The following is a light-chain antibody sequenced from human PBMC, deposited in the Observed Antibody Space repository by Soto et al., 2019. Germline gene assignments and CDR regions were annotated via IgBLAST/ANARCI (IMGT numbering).Light chain of an antibody. Sequence: SVLTQPPSVSGAPGQRVTISCTGSSSNIGAGYDVHWYQQLPGTAPKLLIYGNNNRPSGVPDRFSGSKSDTSASLAITGLQAADEADYYCQSYDSSLVHVVFGGGTKVTVL. CDR1: SSNIGAGYD. V-gene: IGLV1-40*01. J-gene: IGLJ2*01. CDR3: QSYDSSLVHVV. CDR2: GNN.